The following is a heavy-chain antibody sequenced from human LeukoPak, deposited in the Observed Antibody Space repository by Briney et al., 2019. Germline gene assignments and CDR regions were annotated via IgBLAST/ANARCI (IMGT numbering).Heavy chain of an antibody. CDR1: GGSFSGYY. CDR3: ARGLGYGYYVPNY. CDR2: INHSGST. J-gene: IGHJ4*02. V-gene: IGHV4-34*01. Sequence: PSETLSLTCAVYGGSFSGYYWSWIRQPPGKGLEWIGEINHSGSTNYNPSLKSRVTISVDTSKNQFSLKLSSVTAADTAVYYCARGLGYGYYVPNYWGQGTLVTVSS. D-gene: IGHD4-17*01.